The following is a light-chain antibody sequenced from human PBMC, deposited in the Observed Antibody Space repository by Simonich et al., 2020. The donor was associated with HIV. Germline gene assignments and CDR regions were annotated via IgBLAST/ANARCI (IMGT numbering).Light chain of an antibody. Sequence: QSVLTPPPSVSGAPGQRVTISCTGSSSNIGAGYDVHWYQKLPGTAPKLLSYGNSNRPSGVPDRVSGSKSGTSASLALTGLQAEDEADYYCQSYDSSLSGSVFGGGTKLTVL. CDR2: GNS. V-gene: IGLV1-40*01. CDR3: QSYDSSLSGSV. J-gene: IGLJ2*01. CDR1: SSNIGAGYD.